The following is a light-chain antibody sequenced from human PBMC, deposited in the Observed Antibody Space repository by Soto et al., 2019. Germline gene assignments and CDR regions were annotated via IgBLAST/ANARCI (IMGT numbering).Light chain of an antibody. CDR1: QSVSTTY. V-gene: IGKV3-20*01. CDR3: QQYAMSRWT. CDR2: GTS. J-gene: IGKJ1*01. Sequence: ETVLTQSPGTLSLSPGERATLSCRASQSVSTTYLAWYQQKPGQSPRLLIYGTSNRATGIPDRFSGSGSGTDFTLTISRLEPEDFAVDYCQQYAMSRWTFGHGTKVDVK.